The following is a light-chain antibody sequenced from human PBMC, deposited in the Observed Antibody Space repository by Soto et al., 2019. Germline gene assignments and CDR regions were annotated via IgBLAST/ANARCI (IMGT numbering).Light chain of an antibody. Sequence: DIQMTQSPSSVSASVGDRVTLTCRASQGVSTWLAWFQQRPGKAPKLLLYSGSTLQHGVPSRFSGSGSGTDFLLTISSLQPEDVAVYYCQLTDSFRFTFGGRTLVEIK. CDR2: SGS. CDR1: QGVSTW. J-gene: IGKJ4*02. CDR3: QLTDSFRFT. V-gene: IGKV1-12*02.